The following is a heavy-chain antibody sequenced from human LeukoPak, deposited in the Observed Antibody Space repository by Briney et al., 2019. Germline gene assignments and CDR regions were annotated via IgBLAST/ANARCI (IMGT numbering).Heavy chain of an antibody. J-gene: IGHJ4*02. CDR2: ISWNSGSI. V-gene: IGHV3-9*01. Sequence: PGGSLRLSCAASGFTFGDYAMHWVRQAPGKGLEWVSGISWNSGSIGYADSVKGRFTISRDNAKNSLYLQMNSLRAEDTALYYCAKGRHDYVWGSYRSFFDCWGQGTLVTVSS. CDR1: GFTFGDYA. CDR3: AKGRHDYVWGSYRSFFDC. D-gene: IGHD3-16*02.